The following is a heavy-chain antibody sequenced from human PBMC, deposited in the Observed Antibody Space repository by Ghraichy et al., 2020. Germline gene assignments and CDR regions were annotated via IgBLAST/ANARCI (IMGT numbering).Heavy chain of an antibody. V-gene: IGHV3-66*01. J-gene: IGHJ4*02. CDR2: IYSGGSA. CDR3: ARVAFQGYFDY. Sequence: GGSLRLSCAASGFTVSSNYMSWVRQAPGKGLEWVSVIYSGGSAYYADSVKGRFTISRDNSKNTLYLQMNSLRAEDTAVYYCARVAFQGYFDYWGQGTLVTVSS. CDR1: GFTVSSNY.